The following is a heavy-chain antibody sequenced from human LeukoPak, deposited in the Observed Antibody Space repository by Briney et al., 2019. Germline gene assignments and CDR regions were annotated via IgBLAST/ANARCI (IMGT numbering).Heavy chain of an antibody. CDR1: RDSINSHF. V-gene: IGHV4-59*11. CDR2: IFYSGDT. Sequence: SETLSLTCTVSRDSINSHFWSWIRQPPGKGLEWIGYIFYSGDTNYNPSLKSRVTISIDTSKNQFSLKLSSVTAADTAVYYCARVYKRPTSPFDPWGQGTLVTVSS. J-gene: IGHJ5*02. CDR3: ARVYKRPTSPFDP. D-gene: IGHD2-2*01.